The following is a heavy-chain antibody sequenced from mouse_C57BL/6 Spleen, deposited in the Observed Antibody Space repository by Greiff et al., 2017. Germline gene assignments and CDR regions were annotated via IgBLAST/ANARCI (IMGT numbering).Heavy chain of an antibody. CDR1: GYAFSSSW. CDR3: ASGTERHFDV. J-gene: IGHJ1*03. Sequence: QVQLKQSGPELVKPGASVKISCKASGYAFSSSWMNWVKQRPGKGLEWIGRIYPGDGDTNYNGKFKGKATLTADKSSSTAYMQLSSLTSEDSTVYFCASGTERHFDVWGTGTTVTVSS. V-gene: IGHV1-82*01. D-gene: IGHD4-1*01. CDR2: IYPGDGDT.